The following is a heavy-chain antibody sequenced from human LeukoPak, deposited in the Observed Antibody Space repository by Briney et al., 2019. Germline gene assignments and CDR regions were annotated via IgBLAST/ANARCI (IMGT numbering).Heavy chain of an antibody. Sequence: PGRSLRLSCAASGFTFSSSDMHWVRQAPGQGLEWVAVISYDATNKYYADSVKGRFTLSRDNSKNTLYLQTNTLRDEDTAVYYCAKASSNYFYYFEYWGQGALVLVSS. J-gene: IGHJ4*02. V-gene: IGHV3-30*18. CDR1: GFTFSSSD. D-gene: IGHD2/OR15-2a*01. CDR2: ISYDATNK. CDR3: AKASSNYFYYFEY.